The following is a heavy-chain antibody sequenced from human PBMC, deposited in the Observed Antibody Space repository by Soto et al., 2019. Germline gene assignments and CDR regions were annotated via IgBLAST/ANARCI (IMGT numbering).Heavy chain of an antibody. J-gene: IGHJ5*01. CDR2: IIPIFGTA. Sequence: SVKVSCKASGGTFSSYAISWVRQAPGQGLEWMGGIIPIFGTANYAQKFQGRVTITADESTSTAYMELSSLRSEDTAVYYCARAVTMIVEQNWFDSRGQGTLVIVSS. CDR3: ARAVTMIVEQNWFDS. D-gene: IGHD3-22*01. V-gene: IGHV1-69*13. CDR1: GGTFSSYA.